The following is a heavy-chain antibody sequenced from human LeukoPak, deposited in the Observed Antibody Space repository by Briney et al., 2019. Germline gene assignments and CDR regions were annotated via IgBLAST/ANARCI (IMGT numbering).Heavy chain of an antibody. V-gene: IGHV3-33*01. CDR3: ARDLQAMASRMTNYPFDY. J-gene: IGHJ4*02. D-gene: IGHD4/OR15-4a*01. CDR2: IWYDGSNK. Sequence: GGSLRLSCAASGFTFSSYGMHWVRQAPGKGLEWVAVIWYDGSNKYYADSVKGRFTISRDNSKNTLYLQMNSLRAEDTAVYYCARDLQAMASRMTNYPFDYWGQGTLVTVSS. CDR1: GFTFSSYG.